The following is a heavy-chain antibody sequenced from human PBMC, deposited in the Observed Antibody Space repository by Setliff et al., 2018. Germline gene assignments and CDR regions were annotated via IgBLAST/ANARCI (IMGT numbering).Heavy chain of an antibody. D-gene: IGHD1-1*01. V-gene: IGHV5-51*01. CDR2: IFPADSET. J-gene: IGHJ1*01. CDR3: ARLPSTGSAFFQH. Sequence: GESLKISCKGSGYPFTDYWIAWVRQMPGKGLEWMGLIFPADSETRYSPSFQGQFTMSVDTSINTAYLQWNSLKASDTALYFCARLPSTGSAFFQHWGQGTLVTVSS. CDR1: GYPFTDYW.